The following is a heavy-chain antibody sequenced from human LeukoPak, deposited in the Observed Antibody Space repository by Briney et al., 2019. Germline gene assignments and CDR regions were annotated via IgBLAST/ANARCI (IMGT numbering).Heavy chain of an antibody. V-gene: IGHV4-59*01. D-gene: IGHD2-15*01. CDR1: GGSITTYY. CDR3: ARSPGRFCSGGSCYSSHYFDY. CDR2: TYYSGST. Sequence: KTSETLSLTCTVSGGSITTYYWSWIRQTPEKGLECIGYTYYSGSTNYNPSLKSRVTISVDTSKNQFSLKLSSVTAADTAVYYCARSPGRFCSGGSCYSSHYFDYWGQGTLVTVSS. J-gene: IGHJ4*02.